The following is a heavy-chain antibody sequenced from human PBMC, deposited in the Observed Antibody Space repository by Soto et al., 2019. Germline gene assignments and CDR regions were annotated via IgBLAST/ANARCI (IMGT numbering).Heavy chain of an antibody. J-gene: IGHJ5*01. V-gene: IGHV1-18*01. CDR2: ISPHNGNT. CDR3: ARDTGTSFDS. Sequence: HVQLVQSGGELKKPGASVKVSCNTSGYTFNRYFITWVRQAPGQGLEWMGWISPHNGNTNYAEKFQGRVTMTADTITTTASMALRNLSIDDTAVYYCARDTGTSFDSWGQGTPVTDSS. CDR1: GYTFNRYF.